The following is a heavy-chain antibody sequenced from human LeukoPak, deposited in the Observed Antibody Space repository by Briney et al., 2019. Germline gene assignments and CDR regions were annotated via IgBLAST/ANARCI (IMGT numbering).Heavy chain of an antibody. J-gene: IGHJ4*02. Sequence: GGSLRLSCAASGFAFSNAWMNWVRQAPGKGLEWVGHIKKKGDIGPTDYAAPVRGRFTISRDDSRNTVYLEMNSLRAEDTAVYYCAKNLYGDYVGFGYWGQGTLVTVSS. CDR1: GFAFSNAW. CDR3: AKNLYGDYVGFGY. D-gene: IGHD4-17*01. CDR2: IKKKGDIGPT. V-gene: IGHV3-15*01.